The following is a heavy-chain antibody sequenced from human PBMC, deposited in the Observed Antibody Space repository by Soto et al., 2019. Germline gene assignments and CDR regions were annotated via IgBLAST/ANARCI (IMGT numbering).Heavy chain of an antibody. D-gene: IGHD3-22*01. CDR2: IIPILGIA. Sequence: SVKVSCKASGGTFSSYTISWVRQAPGQGLEWMGRIIPILGIANYAQKFQGRVTITADKSTSTAYMELSSLRSEDTAVYYCARKRYYYDSSGHLDYWGQGTLVTVSS. CDR3: ARKRYYYDSSGHLDY. J-gene: IGHJ4*02. CDR1: GGTFSSYT. V-gene: IGHV1-69*02.